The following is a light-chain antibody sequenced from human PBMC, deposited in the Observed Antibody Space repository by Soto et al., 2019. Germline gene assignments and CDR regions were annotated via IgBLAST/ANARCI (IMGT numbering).Light chain of an antibody. CDR3: CSYAGSSTYVV. CDR2: EGS. V-gene: IGLV2-23*01. J-gene: IGLJ2*01. CDR1: SSDVGSYNL. Sequence: QSALTQPASVSGSPGQSITISCTGTSSDVGSYNLVSWYQQHPGKAPKLMIYEGSKRPSGVSNRFSGSKSGNTASLTTSGRQAEDEADYYCCSYAGSSTYVVFGGGTKVTVL.